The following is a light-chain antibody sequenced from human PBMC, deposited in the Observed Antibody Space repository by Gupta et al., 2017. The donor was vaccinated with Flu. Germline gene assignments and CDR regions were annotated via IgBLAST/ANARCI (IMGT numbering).Light chain of an antibody. CDR2: SVS. Sequence: SSDIGGYYYVSWLQQHPGRAPKVIISSVSNRPSGISSRFSGSKSGNTASLTISGLQPEDEADYYCSSYTSSDSYVFGPGTKVTVL. CDR3: SSYTSSDSYV. V-gene: IGLV2-14*03. J-gene: IGLJ1*01. CDR1: SSDIGGYYY.